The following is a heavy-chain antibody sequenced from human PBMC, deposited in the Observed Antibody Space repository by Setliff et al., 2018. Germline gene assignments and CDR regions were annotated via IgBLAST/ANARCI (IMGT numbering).Heavy chain of an antibody. D-gene: IGHD3-3*01. CDR1: GGSISSSSYY. CDR2: IYYSGST. CDR3: ARDGGGTIFGVVEGSDY. Sequence: SETLSLTCTVSGGSISSSSYYWGWIRQPPGKGLEWIGSIYYSGSTYYNPSLKSRVTISVDTSKNQFSLKLSSVTAADTAVYYCARDGGGTIFGVVEGSDYWGQGTLVTVSS. V-gene: IGHV4-39*07. J-gene: IGHJ4*02.